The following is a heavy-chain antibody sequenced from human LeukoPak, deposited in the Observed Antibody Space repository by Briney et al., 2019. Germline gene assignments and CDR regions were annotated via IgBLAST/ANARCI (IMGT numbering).Heavy chain of an antibody. V-gene: IGHV3-23*01. CDR2: ISDSGGST. CDR1: GITLSNYG. CDR3: AKRGVVIRVILVGFHKEAYYFDS. Sequence: PGGSLRLSCAVSGITLSNYGMSWVRQAPGKGLEWVAGISDSGGSTNYADSVKGRFTIPRDNPKTTLYLQMNSLRAEDTAVYFCAKRGVVIRVILVGFHKEAYYFDSWGQGALVTVSS. D-gene: IGHD3-22*01. J-gene: IGHJ4*02.